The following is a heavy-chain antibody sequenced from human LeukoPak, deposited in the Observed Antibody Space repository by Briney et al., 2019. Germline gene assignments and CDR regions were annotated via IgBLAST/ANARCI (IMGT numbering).Heavy chain of an antibody. J-gene: IGHJ6*02. CDR2: ISNDGSNK. CDR3: ARDVSGLDDFYVMDV. Sequence: GGSLRLSCAASGFTFSSFDMHWGRQAPGKGLEWVAIISNDGSNKDYEDSVKGRFTISRDNSKNTLYLQMNSLRPEDTAVYYCARDVSGLDDFYVMDVWGQGTTVTVSS. V-gene: IGHV3-30*03. CDR1: GFTFSSFD. D-gene: IGHD1-1*01.